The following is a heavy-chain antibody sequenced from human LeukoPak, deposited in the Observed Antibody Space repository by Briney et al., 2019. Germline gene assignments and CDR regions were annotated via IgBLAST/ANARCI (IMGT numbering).Heavy chain of an antibody. D-gene: IGHD3-9*01. Sequence: ASMKVSCKASGYTFTSYGISWVRQAPGHGLEWMGWISAYNGNTNYAQKLQGRVTMNTDTSTSTAYMERRSLRSDDTAVYYCARDSDILTGYEYYYYGMDVWGQRTTVTVSS. CDR2: ISAYNGNT. J-gene: IGHJ6*02. CDR3: ARDSDILTGYEYYYYGMDV. V-gene: IGHV1-18*01. CDR1: GYTFTSYG.